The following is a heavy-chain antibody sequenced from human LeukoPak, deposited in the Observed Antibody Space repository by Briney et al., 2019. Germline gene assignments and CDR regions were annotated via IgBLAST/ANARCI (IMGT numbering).Heavy chain of an antibody. CDR2: IYHSGST. V-gene: IGHV4-38-2*01. D-gene: IGHD4-17*01. Sequence: SETLFLTCAVSGYSISSGYYWGWIRQPPGKGLEWIGSIYHSGSTYYNPSLKSRVTISVDTSKNQFSLKLSSVTAADTAVYYCARHVNDGDYPLDYWGQGTLVTVSS. CDR3: ARHVNDGDYPLDY. J-gene: IGHJ4*02. CDR1: GYSISSGYY.